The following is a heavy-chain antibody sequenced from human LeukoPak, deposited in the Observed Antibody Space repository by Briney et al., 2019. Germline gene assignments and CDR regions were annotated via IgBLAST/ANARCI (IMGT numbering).Heavy chain of an antibody. J-gene: IGHJ4*02. CDR1: GFSVKDYY. CDR3: AREQWFRWEY. V-gene: IGHV3-11*01. Sequence: GGSLRLSCAASGFSVKDYYMIWVRQAPGKGLEWVSYISSRDNIIYYADSVKGRFTVSLDNAKNSLHLHLNSLRTEDTAVYYCAREQWFRWEYWGQGVLVTVSA. CDR2: ISSRDNII. D-gene: IGHD3-22*01.